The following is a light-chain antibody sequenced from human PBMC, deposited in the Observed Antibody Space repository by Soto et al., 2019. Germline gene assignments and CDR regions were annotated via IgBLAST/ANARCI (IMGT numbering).Light chain of an antibody. Sequence: EIVMTQSPATLSVSPGERATLSCRASQSVSSNLARYQQKPGQAPRLLISGASTRTTGIPARFSGSGSGTEFTLTISSLQSEDFAVYYCQQYNNWPFTFGPGTKVDIK. J-gene: IGKJ3*01. CDR3: QQYNNWPFT. V-gene: IGKV3-15*01. CDR2: GAS. CDR1: QSVSSN.